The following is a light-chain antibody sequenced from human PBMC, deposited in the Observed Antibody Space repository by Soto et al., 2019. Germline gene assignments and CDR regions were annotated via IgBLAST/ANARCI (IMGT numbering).Light chain of an antibody. Sequence: QSALTQPASVSGSPGQSITISCTGTSSDVGGYNYVSWYQHHPGKAPKLMIYDVSSRPSGVSNRFSDSKSANTASLTISGLQAEDEADYYCSSYTSSSTLYVFGTGTKLTVL. CDR3: SSYTSSSTLYV. J-gene: IGLJ1*01. CDR1: SSDVGGYNY. V-gene: IGLV2-14*03. CDR2: DVS.